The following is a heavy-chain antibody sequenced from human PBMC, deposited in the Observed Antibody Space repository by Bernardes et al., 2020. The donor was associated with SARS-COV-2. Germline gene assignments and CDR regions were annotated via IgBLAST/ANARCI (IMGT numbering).Heavy chain of an antibody. CDR2: IYSDGTT. V-gene: IGHV3-66*02. CDR3: ARGEAVTILGVPIRGRWYFDL. CDR1: GFIVSNKY. Sequence: GGALRLSCAASGFIVSNKYMTWVRQAPGKGLEWFSVIYSDGTTFYTDSVKGRFTISRDNSKNTLYLQMNSLRVEDAAVYYCARGEAVTILGVPIRGRWYFDLWGRGTQVSVSS. D-gene: IGHD3-3*01. J-gene: IGHJ2*01.